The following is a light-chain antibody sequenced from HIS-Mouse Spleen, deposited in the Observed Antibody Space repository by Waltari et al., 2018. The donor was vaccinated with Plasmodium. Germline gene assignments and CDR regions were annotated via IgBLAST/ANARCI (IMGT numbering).Light chain of an antibody. Sequence: EIVMTQSPATLSVSPGERATLSCRASQGVSSNLAWYQQKPGQAPRLLIYDVSTRATGIPARFSGSGSVTEFTLTISSLQSEDFAVYYCQEYNNWSFTFGPGTKVDIK. CDR2: DVS. CDR3: QEYNNWSFT. CDR1: QGVSSN. V-gene: IGKV3-15*01. J-gene: IGKJ3*01.